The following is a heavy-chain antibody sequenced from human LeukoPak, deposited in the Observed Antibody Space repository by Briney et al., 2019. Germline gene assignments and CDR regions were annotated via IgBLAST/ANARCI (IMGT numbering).Heavy chain of an antibody. CDR1: GYTFTGYY. V-gene: IGHV1-2*02. Sequence: ASVTVSCEASGYTFTGYYMHWVRQAPGQGLEWMGWINPNSGGTNYAQKFQGRVTMTRDTSISTAYMELSRLRSDDTAVYYCARDLPQYCSGGSCYDLYYYGMDVWGQGTTVTVSS. CDR3: ARDLPQYCSGGSCYDLYYYGMDV. CDR2: INPNSGGT. J-gene: IGHJ6*02. D-gene: IGHD2-15*01.